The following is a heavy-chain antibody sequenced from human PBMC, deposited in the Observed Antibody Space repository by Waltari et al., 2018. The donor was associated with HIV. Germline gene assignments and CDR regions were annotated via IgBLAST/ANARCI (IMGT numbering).Heavy chain of an antibody. J-gene: IGHJ2*01. Sequence: QVQLVESGGGVVQPGRSLRLSCAASGFTFSSYGMHWVRQAPGKGLEWLTVRSYDGSNKYYAESVKGLFTSSRDNSKNTLYLQRNSLRAEDTAVYYCAKDSGWNWGGSYWYYGLWGRGTLVTVSS. D-gene: IGHD7-27*01. V-gene: IGHV3-30*18. CDR1: GFTFSSYG. CDR3: AKDSGWNWGGSYWYYGL. CDR2: RSYDGSNK.